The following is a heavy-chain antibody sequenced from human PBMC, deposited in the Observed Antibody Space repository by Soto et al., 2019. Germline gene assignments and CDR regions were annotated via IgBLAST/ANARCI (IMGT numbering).Heavy chain of an antibody. CDR2: IKSKTDGGTT. CDR1: GFTFSNAW. J-gene: IGHJ4*02. CDR3: TTAREEVFGECKFYYFDY. Sequence: EVQLVESGGGLVKPGGSLRLSCAASGFTFSNAWMNWVRQAPGKGLEWVGRIKSKTDGGTTDYAAPVKGRFTISRDNSKNTLYLQMNRLKTEDTAVYDCTTAREEVFGECKFYYFDYWGQGTLVTVSS. V-gene: IGHV3-15*07. D-gene: IGHD3-10*01.